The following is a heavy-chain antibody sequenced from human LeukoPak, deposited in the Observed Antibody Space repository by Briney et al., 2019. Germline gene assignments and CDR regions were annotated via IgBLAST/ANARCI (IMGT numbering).Heavy chain of an antibody. CDR2: IYTSGRT. D-gene: IGHD6-19*01. CDR3: ARAGYSSGWYEGYFQH. CDR1: GSSISSYY. J-gene: IGHJ1*01. V-gene: IGHV4-4*07. Sequence: SETLSLTCTVSGSSISSYYWSWIRQPAGKGLEWIGRIYTSGRTNYNPSLKSRVTISVDKSKNQFSLKLSSVTAADTAVYYCARAGYSSGWYEGYFQHWGQGTLVTVSS.